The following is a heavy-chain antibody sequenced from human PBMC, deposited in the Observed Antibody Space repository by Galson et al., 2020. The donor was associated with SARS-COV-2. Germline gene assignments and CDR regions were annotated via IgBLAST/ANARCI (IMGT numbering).Heavy chain of an antibody. V-gene: IGHV1-2*02. D-gene: IGHD2-21*02. CDR2: INPSTGSA. CDR1: GYRFTGYY. CDR3: VRGLSGDWPYYYFYGMDV. Sequence: DSVKVSCKASGYRFTGYYMYWVRKAPGKGLEYMGWINPSTGSASYGQKYQDRVTMTSDMSITTAFLKLSGLRFDDTAVYYCVRGLSGDWPYYYFYGMDVWGQGTTVTVSS. J-gene: IGHJ6*02.